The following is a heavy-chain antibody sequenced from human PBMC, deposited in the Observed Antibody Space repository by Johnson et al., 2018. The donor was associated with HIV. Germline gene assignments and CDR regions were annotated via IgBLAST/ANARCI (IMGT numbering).Heavy chain of an antibody. CDR2: ISWNSGSI. CDR1: GFTFDDYA. Sequence: QLVESGGGSVQPGRSLRLSCAASGFTFDDYAMHWVRQAPGKGLEWVSGISWNSGSIGYADSVKGRFTISRDNAKNSLYLQMNSLRADDTALYYCAKATYTAMGGYAFDIWGQGTMVTVSS. V-gene: IGHV3-9*01. D-gene: IGHD5-18*01. CDR3: AKATYTAMGGYAFDI. J-gene: IGHJ3*02.